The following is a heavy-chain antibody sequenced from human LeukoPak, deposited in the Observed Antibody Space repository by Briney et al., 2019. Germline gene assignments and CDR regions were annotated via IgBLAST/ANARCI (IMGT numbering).Heavy chain of an antibody. V-gene: IGHV4-4*07. Sequence: SETLSLTCTVSGGSISSYYWSWIRQPAGKGLEWIGRIYTSGSTNYNPSLKSRVTISVDTSKNQFSLKLSSVTAADTAVYYCARGIDDFWSGYSYFDYWGQGTLVTVSS. D-gene: IGHD3-3*01. CDR1: GGSISSYY. CDR3: ARGIDDFWSGYSYFDY. J-gene: IGHJ4*02. CDR2: IYTSGST.